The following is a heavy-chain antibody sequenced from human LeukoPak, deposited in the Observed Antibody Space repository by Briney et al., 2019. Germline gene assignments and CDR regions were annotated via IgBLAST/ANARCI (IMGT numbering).Heavy chain of an antibody. D-gene: IGHD6-19*01. CDR1: GYTFTSYG. J-gene: IGHJ4*02. Sequence: ASVKVSCKSSGYTFTSYGISWVRQAPGQGLEWMGWISAYNGNTNYAQKLQGRVTMTRNTSISTAYMELSSLRSEDTAVYYCARGPVAGDYWGQGTLVTVSS. CDR2: ISAYNGNT. V-gene: IGHV1-18*01. CDR3: ARGPVAGDY.